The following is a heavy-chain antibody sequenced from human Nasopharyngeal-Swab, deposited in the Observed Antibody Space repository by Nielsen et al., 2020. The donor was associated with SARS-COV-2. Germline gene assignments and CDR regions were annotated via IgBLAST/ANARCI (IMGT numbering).Heavy chain of an antibody. CDR3: AKANVLFWFGQFKNDGFDI. CDR1: GFSFNNYG. V-gene: IGHV3-30*18. D-gene: IGHD3-10*01. CDR2: ISYEGSKK. J-gene: IGHJ3*02. Sequence: GESLKISCTASGFSFNNYGMHWVRQASGKGLEWVSVISYEGSKKFYAESVEGRFTISRDYSKTTLYLQMDSLRTEDTAMYYCAKANVLFWFGQFKNDGFDIWGQGTMVAVSS.